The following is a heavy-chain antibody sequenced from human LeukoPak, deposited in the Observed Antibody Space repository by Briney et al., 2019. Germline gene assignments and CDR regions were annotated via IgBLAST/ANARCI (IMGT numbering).Heavy chain of an antibody. Sequence: GGSLRLSCAASGFTFSDDWMAWARQAPGRGLEWVAHINQDGSAKNYVDPVKGRFTISRDNAKNFLYLQLYTLRAEDTVVYFCARDDYLGYWGQGTLVTVSS. D-gene: IGHD3-16*01. CDR1: GFTFSDDW. CDR2: INQDGSAK. J-gene: IGHJ4*02. V-gene: IGHV3-7*05. CDR3: ARDDYLGY.